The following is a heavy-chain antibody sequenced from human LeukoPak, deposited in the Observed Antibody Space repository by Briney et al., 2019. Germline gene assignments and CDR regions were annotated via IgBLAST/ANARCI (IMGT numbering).Heavy chain of an antibody. V-gene: IGHV3-23*01. J-gene: IGHJ4*02. Sequence: GGSLRLSCAASGFTFSSFAMSWVRQAPGNGLQWVSSISGSGDSTHFADPVKGRFTISRDNSKNTVYLQMNSLRAEDTAVYYCAKESPSFDYWGQGNLVTVSS. CDR3: AKESPSFDY. CDR2: ISGSGDST. CDR1: GFTFSSFA.